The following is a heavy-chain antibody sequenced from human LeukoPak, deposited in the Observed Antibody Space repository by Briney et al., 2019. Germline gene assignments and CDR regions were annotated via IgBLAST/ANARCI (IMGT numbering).Heavy chain of an antibody. CDR2: INAGNGNT. J-gene: IGHJ4*02. CDR1: GYTFTSYA. D-gene: IGHD6-19*01. V-gene: IGHV1-3*01. Sequence: ASVKVSCTASGYTFTSYAMHWVRQAPGQRLEWMGWINAGNGNTEYSQKFQGRVTITRDTSASTAYMELSSLRSEDTAVYYCARVQWLDYFDYWGQGTLVTVSS. CDR3: ARVQWLDYFDY.